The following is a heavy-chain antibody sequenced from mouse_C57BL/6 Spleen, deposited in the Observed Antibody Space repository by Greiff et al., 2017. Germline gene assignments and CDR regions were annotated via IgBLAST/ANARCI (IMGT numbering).Heavy chain of an antibody. D-gene: IGHD3-3*01. CDR2: IYPGDGDT. V-gene: IGHV1-80*01. CDR1: GYAFSSYW. J-gene: IGHJ2*01. CDR3: ARRMRALRFDN. Sequence: QVQLQQSGAELVKPGASVKISCKASGYAFSSYWMNWVKQRPGKGLEWIGQIYPGDGDTTYNGKFKGKATLTADKSSSTAYMQLSSLTSEGSAVYFCARRMRALRFDNWGQGTTLSVSS.